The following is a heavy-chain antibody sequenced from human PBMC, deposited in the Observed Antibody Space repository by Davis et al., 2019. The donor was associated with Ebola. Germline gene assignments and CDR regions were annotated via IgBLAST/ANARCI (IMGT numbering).Heavy chain of an antibody. J-gene: IGHJ6*04. V-gene: IGHV1-46*01. D-gene: IGHD2-15*01. CDR1: GYTFTSYY. CDR2: INPSGGST. Sequence: ASVKVSCKASGYTFTSYYMHWVRQAPGQGLEWMGIINPSGGSTGYAQKFQGRVTMTRDTSTSTVYMELSSLRSEDTAVYYCAREIIVVVVAAHSGDYYYGMDVWGKGTTVTVSS. CDR3: AREIIVVVVAAHSGDYYYGMDV.